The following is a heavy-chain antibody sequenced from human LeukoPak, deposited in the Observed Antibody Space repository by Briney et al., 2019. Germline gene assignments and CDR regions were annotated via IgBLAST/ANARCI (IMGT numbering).Heavy chain of an antibody. CDR2: ISGSGGST. CDR3: ARIEWERLGRAFDI. D-gene: IGHD1-26*01. V-gene: IGHV3-23*01. CDR1: GFTFSSYA. J-gene: IGHJ3*02. Sequence: GGSLRLSCAASGFTFSSYAMSWVRQAPGKGLEWVSAISGSGGSTYYADSVKGRFTISRDNSKNTLYLQMNSLRAEDMAVYYCARIEWERLGRAFDIWGQGTMVTVSS.